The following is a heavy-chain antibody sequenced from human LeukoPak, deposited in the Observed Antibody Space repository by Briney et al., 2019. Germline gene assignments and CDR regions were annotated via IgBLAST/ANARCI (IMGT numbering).Heavy chain of an antibody. CDR3: AKIPSSTEFDY. CDR1: GFIFSSHG. V-gene: IGHV3-23*01. Sequence: GGSLRLSCVASGFIFSSHGMSWVRQAPGKGLEWVSTVTSRSATHYTDSVKGRFTISRDNSKNTLYLQMNSLRAEDTAVYYCAKIPSSTEFDYWGQGTLVTVSS. D-gene: IGHD6-6*01. J-gene: IGHJ4*02. CDR2: VTSRSAT.